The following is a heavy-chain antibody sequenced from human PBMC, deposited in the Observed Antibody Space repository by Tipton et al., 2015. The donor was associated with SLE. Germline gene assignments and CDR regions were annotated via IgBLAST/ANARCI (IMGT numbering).Heavy chain of an antibody. CDR3: VKEGGFYGSGTYYTGDQ. J-gene: IGHJ4*02. CDR2: ISNSGGTT. Sequence: SLRLSCEASGFTFRNYAMAWVRQPPGKGLEWVAAISNSGGTTFYADSVKGRFTISRDNDRKTQYLEMNSLRGEDTAVYYCVKEGGFYGSGTYYTGDQWGQGSLVIASS. CDR1: GFTFRNYA. V-gene: IGHV3-23*01. D-gene: IGHD3-10*01.